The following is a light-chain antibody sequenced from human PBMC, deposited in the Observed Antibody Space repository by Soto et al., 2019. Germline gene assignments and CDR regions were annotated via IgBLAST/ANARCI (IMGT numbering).Light chain of an antibody. J-gene: IGLJ2*01. CDR1: SSDVGGYNY. V-gene: IGLV2-8*01. CDR2: EVS. CDR3: SSYAGSNNPVV. Sequence: QSVLTQPTSASGSPGQSVTISCTGTSSDVGGYNYVSWYQQHPGKAPKLMIYEVSKRPSGVPDRFSGSKSGNTASLTVSGLQAEDEADYYCSSYAGSNNPVVFGGGTKLTVL.